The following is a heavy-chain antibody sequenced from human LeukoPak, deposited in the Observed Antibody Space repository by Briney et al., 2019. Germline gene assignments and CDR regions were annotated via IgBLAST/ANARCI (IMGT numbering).Heavy chain of an antibody. CDR2: LRGDGET. Sequence: PGGSLRLSCVASGFTFSNYAMSWVRQAPAGGLEWVSSLRGDGETFYADSVKGRFSLSRDESRNTVYLQLNNLRVDDTAVYYCARAGATKVVGFSFDYWGQGTLVTVSS. D-gene: IGHD1-26*01. V-gene: IGHV3-23*01. CDR1: GFTFSNYA. CDR3: ARAGATKVVGFSFDY. J-gene: IGHJ4*02.